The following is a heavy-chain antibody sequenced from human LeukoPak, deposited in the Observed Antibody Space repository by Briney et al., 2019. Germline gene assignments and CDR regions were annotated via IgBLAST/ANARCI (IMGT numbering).Heavy chain of an antibody. CDR2: IYSGGFT. CDR3: AKSSIVGELDAFDI. Sequence: GGSLRLSCAASGFTVSSNYMTWVRQAPGKGLEWVAIIYSGGFTYYRDSVKGRFTISRDNSKNTLYLQMNSLRAEDTAVYYCAKSSIVGELDAFDIWGQGTMVTVSS. V-gene: IGHV3-53*01. D-gene: IGHD1-26*01. J-gene: IGHJ3*02. CDR1: GFTVSSNY.